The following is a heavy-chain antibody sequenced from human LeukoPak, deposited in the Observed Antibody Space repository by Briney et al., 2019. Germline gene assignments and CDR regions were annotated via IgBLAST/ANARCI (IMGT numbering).Heavy chain of an antibody. Sequence: SETLSLTCTVSSGSISTSNYYWGWVRQPPGKALEWIGNIFYSGSTYYSPSLKSRVTISLDTSRNQFSLKLNSVTAADTAVYYCARGILCDPWGQGTLVTVSS. CDR3: ARGILCDP. J-gene: IGHJ5*02. V-gene: IGHV4-39*07. CDR2: IFYSGST. CDR1: SGSISTSNYY.